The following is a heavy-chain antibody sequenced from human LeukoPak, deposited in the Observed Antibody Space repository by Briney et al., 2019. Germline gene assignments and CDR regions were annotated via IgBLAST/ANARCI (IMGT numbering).Heavy chain of an antibody. J-gene: IGHJ6*03. D-gene: IGHD2-8*01. CDR3: ARRGPTNGVSLYYMDV. CDR2: IYPGDSDT. CDR1: GYSFTSYW. Sequence: GESLKISCKGSGYSFTSYWIGWVRQMPGKGLEWRGIIYPGDSDTRYSPSFQGQVTISADKSISTAYLQWSSLKASDTAMYYCARRGPTNGVSLYYMDVWGKGTTVTVSS. V-gene: IGHV5-51*01.